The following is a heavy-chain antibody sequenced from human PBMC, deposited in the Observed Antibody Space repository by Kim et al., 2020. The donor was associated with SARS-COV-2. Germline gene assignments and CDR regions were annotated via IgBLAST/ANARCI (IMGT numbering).Heavy chain of an antibody. CDR3: ARDQKVRHFDY. CDR2: I. J-gene: IGHJ4*02. V-gene: IGHV3-48*02. Sequence: IYDADVVQGRFTIARDNAKNSLYLHMNSLRDEDTAVYYCARDQKVRHFDYWGQGTLVTVSS.